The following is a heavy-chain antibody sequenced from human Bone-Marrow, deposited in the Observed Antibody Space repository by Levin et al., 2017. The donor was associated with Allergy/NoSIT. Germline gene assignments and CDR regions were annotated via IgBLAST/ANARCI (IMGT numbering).Heavy chain of an antibody. Sequence: GGSLRLSCAASGFTFTSYAMSWVRQAPGKGLEWVSGISGSGGSTYYADSVKGRFTISRDNSKNTLYLQMNGLRVEDTAVYYCAKVRTSGWGGADYWGQGTLVTVSS. CDR3: AKVRTSGWGGADY. CDR2: ISGSGGST. CDR1: GFTFTSYA. V-gene: IGHV3-23*01. D-gene: IGHD3-16*01. J-gene: IGHJ4*02.